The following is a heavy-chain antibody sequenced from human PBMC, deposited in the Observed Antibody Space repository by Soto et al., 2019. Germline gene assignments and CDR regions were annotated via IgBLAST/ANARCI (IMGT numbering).Heavy chain of an antibody. CDR1: GFTFSSYA. D-gene: IGHD3-3*01. CDR3: ATLEWLLFGFDY. V-gene: IGHV3-23*01. J-gene: IGHJ4*02. CDR2: ISGSGGST. Sequence: ESGGGLVQPGGSLRLSCAASGFTFSSYAMSWVRQAPGKGLEWVSAISGSGGSTYYADSVKGRFTISRDNSKNTLYLQMNSLRAEDTAVYYCATLEWLLFGFDYWGQGTLVTVSS.